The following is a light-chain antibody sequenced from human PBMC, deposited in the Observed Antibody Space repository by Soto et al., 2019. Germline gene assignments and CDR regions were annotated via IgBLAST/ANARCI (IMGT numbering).Light chain of an antibody. V-gene: IGKV3-15*01. CDR1: QNVSND. J-gene: IGKJ1*01. Sequence: EIVMAQSPATLSVSPGERATLSWRASQNVSNDLAWYQQKPGQAPRLLIYGASTRATGIPARFTGSGSGTEFTLTITSLQSEDFAVYYCQQYDSWPRTFGQGAKVDIK. CDR2: GAS. CDR3: QQYDSWPRT.